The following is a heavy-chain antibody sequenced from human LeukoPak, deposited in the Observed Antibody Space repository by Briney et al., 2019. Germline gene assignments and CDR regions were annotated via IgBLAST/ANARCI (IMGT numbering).Heavy chain of an antibody. CDR2: IHTSGST. Sequence: SETLSLTCTVSGGSISSYYWNWIRQPAGKGLEWIGRIHTSGSTNYNRSLKSRVSISVDTSKNQFSLKLRPVAAADTAVYYCASPMAWAHNRRDSDYWGLGTLVTVSS. V-gene: IGHV4-4*07. CDR3: ASPMAWAHNRRDSDY. CDR1: GGSISSYY. J-gene: IGHJ4*02. D-gene: IGHD5-24*01.